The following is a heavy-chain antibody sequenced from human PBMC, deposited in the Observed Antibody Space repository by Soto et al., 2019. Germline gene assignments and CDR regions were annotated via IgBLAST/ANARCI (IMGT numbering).Heavy chain of an antibody. CDR3: ARDVSSDTTGFRGYDL. CDR1: GGTVSSYA. D-gene: IGHD3-10*01. V-gene: IGHV1-69*13. Sequence: SVKVSCKASGGTVSSYAITWVRQAPGKGLEWMGVLIPIFVSAHYAPKFQGRITITADESTSTAYMELSGLTSEDAAIYYCARDVSSDTTGFRGYDLWGQGTQVTVS. CDR2: LIPIFVSA. J-gene: IGHJ4*02.